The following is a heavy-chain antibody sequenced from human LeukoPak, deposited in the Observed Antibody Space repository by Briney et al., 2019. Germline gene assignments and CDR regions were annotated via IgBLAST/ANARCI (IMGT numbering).Heavy chain of an antibody. CDR2: IYYSGST. D-gene: IGHD2-2*02. CDR1: GGPISRYY. J-gene: IGHJ6*02. V-gene: IGHV4-59*01. Sequence: KSAETLPLTCTVSGGPISRYYLIWIRQPPGKGLDWVGCIYYSGSTNYNPSLKSRVTISVDTSKNEFSLKLSSVTAADTVVYYCARDCSSTSCDKGGYYYYYGKDGWGQGITVTASS. CDR3: ARDCSSTSCDKGGYYYYYGKDG.